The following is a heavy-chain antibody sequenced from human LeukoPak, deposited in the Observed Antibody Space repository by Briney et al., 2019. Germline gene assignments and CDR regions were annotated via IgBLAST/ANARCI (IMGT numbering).Heavy chain of an antibody. CDR3: ARDRVGSGWPRPYYFEI. Sequence: GASVKVSCKPSGYTFTGYYLHWVRQAPGQGPEWMGWIHPNTGATMYSQKFQGRVTMTRDTSVSTGYLELRSLRSDDSAVYYCARDRVGSGWPRPYYFEIWGQGTLVTVSS. V-gene: IGHV1-2*02. CDR2: IHPNTGAT. D-gene: IGHD6-19*01. J-gene: IGHJ4*02. CDR1: GYTFTGYY.